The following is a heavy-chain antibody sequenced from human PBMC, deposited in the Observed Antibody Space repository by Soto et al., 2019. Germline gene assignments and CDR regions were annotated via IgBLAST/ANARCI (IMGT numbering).Heavy chain of an antibody. CDR2: IRSKANSYAT. CDR1: GFTFSGSA. J-gene: IGHJ6*03. D-gene: IGHD2-15*01. Sequence: GGSLRLSCAASGFTFSGSAMHWVRQASGKGLEWVGRIRSKANSYATAYAASVKGRFTISRDDSKNTAYLQMNSLKTEDTAVYYCTRHPAYCSGGSCHMDVWGKGTTVTVSS. CDR3: TRHPAYCSGGSCHMDV. V-gene: IGHV3-73*01.